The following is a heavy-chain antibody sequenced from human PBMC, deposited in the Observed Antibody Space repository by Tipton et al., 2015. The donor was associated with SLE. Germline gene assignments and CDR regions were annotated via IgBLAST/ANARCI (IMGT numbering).Heavy chain of an antibody. CDR3: AKGGSGGYSPLPYY. CDR1: GFTFSSYS. V-gene: IGHV3-21*01. CDR2: ISSSSSYI. D-gene: IGHD5-18*01. J-gene: IGHJ4*02. Sequence: SLRLSCAASGFTFSSYSMNWVRQAPGKGLEWVSSISSSSSYIYYADSVKGRFTISRDNAKNTLYLQMNSLRAEDTAVYYCAKGGSGGYSPLPYYWGQGTLVTVSS.